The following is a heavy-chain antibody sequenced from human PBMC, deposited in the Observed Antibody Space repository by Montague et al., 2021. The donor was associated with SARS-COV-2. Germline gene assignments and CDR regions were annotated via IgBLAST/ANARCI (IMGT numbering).Heavy chain of an antibody. CDR3: ARGYCSGGGCYYYYGMDV. V-gene: IGHV4-34*01. J-gene: IGHJ6*02. CDR2: TNDSGRT. Sequence: SETLSLTCAVYGGSFSGYYWSWIRQPPGRGLEWIGETNDSGRTNYNPSLKGRVTISVDTSKNQFSLRLSSVTAAETAVYHCARGYCSGGGCYYYYGMDVWGQGTTVTVSS. D-gene: IGHD2-15*01. CDR1: GGSFSGYY.